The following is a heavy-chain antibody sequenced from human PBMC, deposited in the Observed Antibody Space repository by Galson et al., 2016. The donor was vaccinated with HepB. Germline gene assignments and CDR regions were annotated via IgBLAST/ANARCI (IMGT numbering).Heavy chain of an antibody. CDR2: IYYSGST. V-gene: IGHV4-31*03. Sequence: TLSLTCSVSGGAINSAYHWSWIRQHPGKGLEWIGYIYYSGSTYYNSSLKSRVIISVDTSKNQFSLKLSAVTAADMAVYYCARGTNCSGGRCFWFDPWGQGTLVTVSS. J-gene: IGHJ5*02. CDR3: ARGTNCSGGRCFWFDP. D-gene: IGHD2-15*01. CDR1: GGAINSAYH.